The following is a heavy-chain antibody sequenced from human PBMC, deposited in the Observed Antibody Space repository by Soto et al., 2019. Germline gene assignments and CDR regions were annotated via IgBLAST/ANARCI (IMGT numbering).Heavy chain of an antibody. J-gene: IGHJ4*02. CDR3: ARVYGDYVTQRAFDY. Sequence: GASVKVSCKASGYTFTSYYMHWVRQAPGQGLEWMGIINPSGGSTSYAQKFQGRVTMTRDTSTSTVYMELSSLRSEDTAVYYCARVYGDYVTQRAFDYWGQGTLVTVSS. CDR1: GYTFTSYY. CDR2: INPSGGST. V-gene: IGHV1-46*03. D-gene: IGHD4-17*01.